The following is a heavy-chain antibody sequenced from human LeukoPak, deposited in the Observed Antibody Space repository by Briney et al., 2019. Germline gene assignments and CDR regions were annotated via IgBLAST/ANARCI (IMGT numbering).Heavy chain of an antibody. CDR3: ARSGHYYYYMDV. V-gene: IGHV3-48*01. CDR1: GFTFSSYS. D-gene: IGHD1-14*01. J-gene: IGHJ6*03. Sequence: GGSLRLSCAASGFTFSSYSMNWVRQAPGKGLEWISYISSSSSTIYYADSVKGRFTISRDNAKNSLYLQMNSLRAEDTAVYYCARSGHYYYYMDVWGTGTTVTVSS. CDR2: ISSSSSTI.